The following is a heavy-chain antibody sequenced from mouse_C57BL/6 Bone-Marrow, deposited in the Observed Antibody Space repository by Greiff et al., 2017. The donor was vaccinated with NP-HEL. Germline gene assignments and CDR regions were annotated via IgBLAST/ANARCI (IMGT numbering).Heavy chain of an antibody. CDR3: ARDITTVVAAYYAMDY. V-gene: IGHV1-81*01. CDR1: GYTFTSYG. Sequence: VKLMESGAELARPGASVKLSCKASGYTFTSYGISWVKQRTGQGLEWIGEIYPRSGNTYYNEKFKGKATLTADKSSSTAYMELRSLTSEDSAVYFCARDITTVVAAYYAMDYWGQGTSVTVSS. CDR2: IYPRSGNT. D-gene: IGHD1-1*01. J-gene: IGHJ4*01.